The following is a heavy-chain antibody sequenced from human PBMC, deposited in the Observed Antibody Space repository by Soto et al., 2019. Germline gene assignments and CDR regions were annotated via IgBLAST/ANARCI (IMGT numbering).Heavy chain of an antibody. CDR3: ARDGEEAGLYFDY. J-gene: IGHJ4*02. CDR1: GFIFSSYW. Sequence: EVQLVESGGGLVQPGGSLRLSCAASGFIFSSYWMNWFRQAPGKGREWVASINQDGREKYYVDSVKGRFTISRDNAKNSLYLQVNSLRVEDTAVYYCARDGEEAGLYFDYWGQGTLVTVSS. CDR2: INQDGREK. V-gene: IGHV3-7*01. D-gene: IGHD6-19*01.